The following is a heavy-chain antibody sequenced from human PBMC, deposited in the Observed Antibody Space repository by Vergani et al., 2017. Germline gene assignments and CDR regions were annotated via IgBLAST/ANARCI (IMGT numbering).Heavy chain of an antibody. D-gene: IGHD4-23*01. V-gene: IGHV3-48*01. CDR2: VSTGTKSQ. Sequence: EVQLVESGGGLVKPGGSLRLSCAASGFTFINAWMNWVRQAPGKGLEWVSFVSTGTKSQSYAESVKGRFTISRENAKNSLYLQMNSLRAGDTAIYYCARAVSTTVGDPPGYWGQGTLVTVSS. CDR3: ARAVSTTVGDPPGY. J-gene: IGHJ4*02. CDR1: GFTFINAW.